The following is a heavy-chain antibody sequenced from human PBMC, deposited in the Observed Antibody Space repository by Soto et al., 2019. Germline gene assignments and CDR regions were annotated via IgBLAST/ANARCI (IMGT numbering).Heavy chain of an antibody. CDR3: AKELQRGMDV. CDR1: GYTFTAYH. J-gene: IGHJ6*02. V-gene: IGHV1-2*02. Sequence: QVHLVQSGAEVKQPGASVKVSCKASGYTFTAYHMLWVRQAPGQGLEWMGWVHPNSGGTNYAQSFEGRVTMTRDTSINTAYMALSRLTSDDTAVYYCAKELQRGMDVWGQGTTVTVSS. CDR2: VHPNSGGT. D-gene: IGHD4-4*01.